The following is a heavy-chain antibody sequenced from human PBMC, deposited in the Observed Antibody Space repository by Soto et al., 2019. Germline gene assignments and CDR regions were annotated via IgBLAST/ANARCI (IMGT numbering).Heavy chain of an antibody. V-gene: IGHV1-3*01. Sequence: GASVKVSCKASGYTFTSYAMHWVRQAPGQRLEWMGWINAGNGNTKYSQKFQGRVTITRDTSASTAYMELSSLRSEDTAVYYCARDKWGCSSTSCYLAYYYYGMDVWGQGT. D-gene: IGHD2-2*01. J-gene: IGHJ6*02. CDR3: ARDKWGCSSTSCYLAYYYYGMDV. CDR2: INAGNGNT. CDR1: GYTFTSYA.